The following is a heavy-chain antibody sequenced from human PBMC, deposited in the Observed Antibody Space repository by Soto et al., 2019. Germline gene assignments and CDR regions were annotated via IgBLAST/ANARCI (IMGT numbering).Heavy chain of an antibody. D-gene: IGHD3-16*01. J-gene: IGHJ4*02. Sequence: SVKVSCKASGGTFSSYAISWVRQAPGQGLEWMGGIIPIFGTAEYSQKFEDRITITADESTNAVYMDLRSLTSEDTAIYYCARTAPMDAGDKYYYDFWGQGALVTVSS. CDR3: ARTAPMDAGDKYYYDF. CDR2: IIPIFGTA. V-gene: IGHV1-69*13. CDR1: GGTFSSYA.